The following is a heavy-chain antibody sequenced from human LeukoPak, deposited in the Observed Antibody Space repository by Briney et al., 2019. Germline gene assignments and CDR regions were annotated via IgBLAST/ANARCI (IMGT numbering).Heavy chain of an antibody. J-gene: IGHJ3*02. D-gene: IGHD3-10*01. CDR3: ANGKYGSGSGFAFDI. CDR2: ISGSGGST. V-gene: IGHV3-23*01. Sequence: PGGSLRLSCAASGFTFSSYAMSWVRQAPGKGLEWVSAISGSGGSTYYADSVKGRFTISRDNSKNTLYLQMNSLRAEDTAVYYCANGKYGSGSGFAFDIWGQGTMVTVSS. CDR1: GFTFSSYA.